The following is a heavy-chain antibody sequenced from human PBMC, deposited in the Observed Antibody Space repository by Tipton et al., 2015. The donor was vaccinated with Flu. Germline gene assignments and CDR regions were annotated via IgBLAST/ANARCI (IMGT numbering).Heavy chain of an antibody. CDR1: GHTFTGYY. D-gene: IGHD2/OR15-2a*01. J-gene: IGHJ6*02. CDR3: ATVGPKFYTMDV. CDR2: IDPDSGLR. Sequence: QLVQSGTEVKKPGASVKVSCKASGHTFTGYYLHWVRQAPGQGLEWMGRIDPDSGLRNYALQFLGRVIMTRDTSISTAYMELNSLRSDDTAVYYCATVGPKFYTMDVWGQGTTVTVSS. V-gene: IGHV1-2*06.